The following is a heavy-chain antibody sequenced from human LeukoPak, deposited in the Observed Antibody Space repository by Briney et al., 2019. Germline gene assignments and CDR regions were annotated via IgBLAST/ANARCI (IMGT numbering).Heavy chain of an antibody. V-gene: IGHV1-18*01. CDR1: GYTFTSYG. J-gene: IGHJ5*02. Sequence: ASVKVSCKASGYTFTSYGISWVRQAPGQGLEWMGWISAYNGNTNYAQKLQGRVTMTTDTSTSTAYMELRSLRSDDTAVYYCARGVVVVPAAMGFGTSPNRFDPWGQGTLVTVSS. D-gene: IGHD2-2*01. CDR2: ISAYNGNT. CDR3: ARGVVVVPAAMGFGTSPNRFDP.